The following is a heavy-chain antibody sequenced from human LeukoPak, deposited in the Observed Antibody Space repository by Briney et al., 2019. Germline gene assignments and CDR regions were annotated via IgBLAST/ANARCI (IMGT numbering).Heavy chain of an antibody. Sequence: SETLSLTCTVFGGFNSSYYRSWLRQPPARGLACVGLTYYRWSTNYNPSLKSRVTISVDTSKNQFSLKLSSVTAADTAVYYCAWDSSGWYDYYYYGMDVWGQGTTVTVSS. D-gene: IGHD6-19*01. CDR3: AWDSSGWYDYYYYGMDV. V-gene: IGHV4-59*01. CDR1: GGFNSSYY. CDR2: TYYRWST. J-gene: IGHJ6*02.